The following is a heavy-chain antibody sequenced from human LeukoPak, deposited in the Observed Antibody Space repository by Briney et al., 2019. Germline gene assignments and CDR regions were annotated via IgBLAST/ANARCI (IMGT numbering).Heavy chain of an antibody. Sequence: GGSLRLSCAASGFTFSNHWMTWIRQAPGKGLKWVANIKQDGIEKYYADSVEGRFTVSRDNAKNSLYLQMDSLRVEDTAVYHCARVRGSQSFDYWGQGTLVTVSS. V-gene: IGHV3-7*01. J-gene: IGHJ4*02. CDR1: GFTFSNHW. D-gene: IGHD1-26*01. CDR3: ARVRGSQSFDY. CDR2: IKQDGIEK.